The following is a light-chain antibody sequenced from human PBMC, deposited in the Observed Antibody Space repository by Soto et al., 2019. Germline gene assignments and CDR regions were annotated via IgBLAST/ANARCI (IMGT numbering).Light chain of an antibody. Sequence: EIVMTQSPATLSVSPGERATLSCRASQNVGSNLAWYRQKPGRAPRLLIYGASTRATGIPARFSGSGSVTEFTLTISSLQSEDFAVYYCQQYNNWPITFGQGTRLEIK. CDR2: GAS. CDR1: QNVGSN. CDR3: QQYNNWPIT. V-gene: IGKV3D-15*01. J-gene: IGKJ5*01.